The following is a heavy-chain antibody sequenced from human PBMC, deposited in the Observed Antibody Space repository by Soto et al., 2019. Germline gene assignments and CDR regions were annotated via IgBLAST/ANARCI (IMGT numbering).Heavy chain of an antibody. CDR3: ATLGGNLGAFDS. J-gene: IGHJ4*02. CDR1: GFTFSNAW. CDR2: IKSRADGGTA. V-gene: IGHV3-15*01. D-gene: IGHD3-16*01. Sequence: VQLVESGGGLVKPGGSLRLSCAASGFTFSNAWMSWVRQAPGKGLEWVGRIKSRADGGTADHAAPVKGRFAISRDDSKNTLSLQMNSLKTEDTAVYYCATLGGNLGAFDSWGQGTLVTVSS.